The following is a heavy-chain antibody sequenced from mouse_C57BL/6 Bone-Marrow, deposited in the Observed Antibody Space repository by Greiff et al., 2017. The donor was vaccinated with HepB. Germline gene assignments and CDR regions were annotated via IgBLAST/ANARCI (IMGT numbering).Heavy chain of an antibody. CDR2: INPYNGDT. V-gene: IGHV1-20*01. D-gene: IGHD1-1*01. J-gene: IGHJ2*01. CDR1: GYSFTGYF. Sequence: VQLQQSGPELVKPGDSVKISCKASGYSFTGYFMNWVMQSHGKSLEWIGRINPYNGDTFYNQKFKGKATLTVDKSSSTAHMELRSLTSEDSAVYYCARRYGSSPLYFDYWGQGTTLTVSS. CDR3: ARRYGSSPLYFDY.